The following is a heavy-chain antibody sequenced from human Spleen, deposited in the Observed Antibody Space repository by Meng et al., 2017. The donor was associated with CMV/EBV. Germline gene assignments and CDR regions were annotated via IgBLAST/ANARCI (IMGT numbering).Heavy chain of an antibody. CDR1: GGSFSGYY. V-gene: IGHV4-34*01. J-gene: IGHJ4*02. CDR3: ARGAGITRGGHLSY. D-gene: IGHD3-10*01. Sequence: GQLQQGGAGLLKPSETLSLTCAVYGGSFSGYYWSWIRKPPGKGLEWIGEINHSGSTNYNPSLKSRVTISVDTSKNQFSLKLSSVTAADTAVYYCARGAGITRGGHLSYWGQGTLVTVSS. CDR2: INHSGST.